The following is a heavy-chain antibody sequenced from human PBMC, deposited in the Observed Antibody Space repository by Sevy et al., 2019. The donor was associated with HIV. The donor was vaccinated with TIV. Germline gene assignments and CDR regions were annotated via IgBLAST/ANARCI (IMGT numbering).Heavy chain of an antibody. CDR3: ARPESTTVTYGMDV. V-gene: IGHV4-39*01. Sequence: SETLSLTCTVSGGSVSSSSYYWGWIRQPPGKGLEWIGSIYYTGSTNHNPSLKSRVTISVDRSKNQFSLKLSSVTAADTAIYYGARPESTTVTYGMDVWGQGTTVTVSS. CDR1: GGSVSSSSYY. J-gene: IGHJ6*02. CDR2: IYYTGST. D-gene: IGHD1-1*01.